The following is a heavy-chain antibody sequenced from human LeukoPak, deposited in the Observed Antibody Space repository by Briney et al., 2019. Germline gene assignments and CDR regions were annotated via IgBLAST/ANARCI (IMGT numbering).Heavy chain of an antibody. J-gene: IGHJ1*01. CDR2: INPNSGGT. D-gene: IGHD2-15*01. CDR3: ARWAPCSGGSCYSVSYFQH. V-gene: IGHV1-2*02. Sequence: ASVEVSCKASGYTFTGCYMHWVRQAPGQGLEWMGWINPNSGGTNYAQKFQGRVTMTRDTSISTAYMELSRLRSDDTAVYYCARWAPCSGGSCYSVSYFQHWGQGTLVTVSS. CDR1: GYTFTGCY.